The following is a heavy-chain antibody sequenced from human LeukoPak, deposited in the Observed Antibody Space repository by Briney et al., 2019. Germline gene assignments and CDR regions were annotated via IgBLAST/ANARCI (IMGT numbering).Heavy chain of an antibody. V-gene: IGHV3-30*03. CDR1: GFTFSNFG. Sequence: GGSLRLSRAASGFTFSNFGIHWVRQAPGKGLQWVALISFDGSNKYYADSVKGRFTISRDNSKNTLSLQMNSLRAEDTAVYYCARAGGDGYYGMDVWGQGTTVTVSS. D-gene: IGHD2-21*01. CDR3: ARAGGDGYYGMDV. J-gene: IGHJ6*02. CDR2: ISFDGSNK.